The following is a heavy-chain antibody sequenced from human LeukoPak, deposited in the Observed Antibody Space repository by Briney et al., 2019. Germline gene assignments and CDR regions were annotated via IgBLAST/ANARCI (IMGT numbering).Heavy chain of an antibody. V-gene: IGHV3-15*01. J-gene: IGHJ6*03. D-gene: IGHD6-6*01. Sequence: GGSLRLSCAASGFTFSNAWMSWVRQAPGKGLEWVGRIKSKTDGGTTDYAAPVKGRFTISRDDSKNTLYLQMNSLKTEDTAVYYCTTTSIAARKYYYYYYMDVWGKGTTVTVSS. CDR3: TTTSIAARKYYYYYYMDV. CDR2: IKSKTDGGTT. CDR1: GFTFSNAW.